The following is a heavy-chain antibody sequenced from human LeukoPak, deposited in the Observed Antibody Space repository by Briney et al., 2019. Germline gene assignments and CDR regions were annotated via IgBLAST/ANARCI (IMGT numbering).Heavy chain of an antibody. CDR2: IYTSGST. CDR1: GGSFSGYY. CDR3: ARWKYSSGELDP. D-gene: IGHD6-19*01. J-gene: IGHJ5*02. Sequence: SETLSLTCAVYGGSFSGYYWSWIRQPAGKGLEWIGRIYTSGSTNYNPSLKSRVTMSVDTTKNQFSLKLSSVTAADTAVYYCARWKYSSGELDPWGQGTLVTVSS. V-gene: IGHV4-59*10.